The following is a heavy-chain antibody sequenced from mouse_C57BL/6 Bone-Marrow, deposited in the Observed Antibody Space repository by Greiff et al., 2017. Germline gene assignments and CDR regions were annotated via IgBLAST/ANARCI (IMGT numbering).Heavy chain of an antibody. D-gene: IGHD1-1*01. CDR3: ARTSITTVAYAMDY. Sequence: QVQLQQSGAELVRPGSSVKLSCKASGYTFTSYWMDWVKQRPGQGLEWIGNIYPSDSGTHYNQKFKDKATLTVDKSSSTAYMQLSSLTSEDSAVYYCARTSITTVAYAMDYWGQGTSVTVSS. J-gene: IGHJ4*01. V-gene: IGHV1-61*01. CDR2: IYPSDSGT. CDR1: GYTFTSYW.